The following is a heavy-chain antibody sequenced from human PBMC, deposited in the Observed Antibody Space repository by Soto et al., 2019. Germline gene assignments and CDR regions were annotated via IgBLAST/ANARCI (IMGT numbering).Heavy chain of an antibody. CDR3: ARRAETNGWNGFGADKYYFDF. V-gene: IGHV1-8*01. CDR1: GYTFTSYD. Sequence: QVQLVQSGAEVRKPGASVKVSCEASGYTFTSYDIYWVRQATGQGLDWMGWMNPNTGNSGYAQKCQGRVPMTSDTSIRTAHMELSSLRSEDTAVYYCARRAETNGWNGFGADKYYFDFWGQGTLVTVSS. J-gene: IGHJ4*02. CDR2: MNPNTGNS. D-gene: IGHD2-21*02.